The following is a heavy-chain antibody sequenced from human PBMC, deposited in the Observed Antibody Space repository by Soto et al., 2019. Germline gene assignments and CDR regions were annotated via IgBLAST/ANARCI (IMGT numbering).Heavy chain of an antibody. CDR1: GGSINSGGYY. Sequence: QVQLQESGPGLVKPSQTLSLTCTVSGGSINSGGYYWSWIRQHPGKGLEWIGYIYNSGSTYYNPSFKSRFTISVDTSKNQYSLKLSSVAAADTAVYCCARGITMVRGVIHTPYFDYWGQGTLVTVSS. V-gene: IGHV4-31*03. CDR3: ARGITMVRGVIHTPYFDY. CDR2: IYNSGST. D-gene: IGHD3-10*01. J-gene: IGHJ4*02.